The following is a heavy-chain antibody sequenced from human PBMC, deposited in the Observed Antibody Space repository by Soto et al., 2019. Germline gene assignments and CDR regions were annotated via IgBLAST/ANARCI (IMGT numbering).Heavy chain of an antibody. V-gene: IGHV3-23*01. J-gene: IGHJ6*02. CDR3: AKDSSITPPDYYYYGMDV. CDR1: GFRFRSDA. Sequence: RGCLRLGCAACGFRFRSDAMSGVRPAPGKGLEWVSAISGSGGSTYYADSVKGRFTISRDNSKNTLYLQMNSLRAEDTAVYYCAKDSSITPPDYYYYGMDVRGQGTTVTVSS. CDR2: ISGSGGST. D-gene: IGHD2-21*01.